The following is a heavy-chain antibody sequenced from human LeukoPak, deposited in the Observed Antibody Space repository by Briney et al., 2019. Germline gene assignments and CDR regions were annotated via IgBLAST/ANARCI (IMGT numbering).Heavy chain of an antibody. V-gene: IGHV4-34*01. CDR2: INHSGST. Sequence: SETLSLTCAVYGGSFSGYYWSWIRQPPGKGLEWIGEINHSGSTNYNPSLKSRVTISVDTSKNQFSLKLSSVTAADTAVYYCARVEGSYENWGQGTLVTVSS. D-gene: IGHD5-18*01. CDR1: GGSFSGYY. CDR3: ARVEGSYEN. J-gene: IGHJ4*02.